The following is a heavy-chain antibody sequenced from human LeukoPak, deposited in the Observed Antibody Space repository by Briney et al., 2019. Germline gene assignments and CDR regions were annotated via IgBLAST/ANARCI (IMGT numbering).Heavy chain of an antibody. Sequence: GGSLRLSCAASGFTFSSYAMSWIRQAPGKGLEWVSAISGSGGSTYYADSVKGRFTISRDNSKNTLYLQMNSLRAEDTAVYYCARSRGIVVVPAAIDDAFDIWGQGTMVTVSS. V-gene: IGHV3-23*01. D-gene: IGHD2-2*01. CDR3: ARSRGIVVVPAAIDDAFDI. CDR1: GFTFSSYA. J-gene: IGHJ3*02. CDR2: ISGSGGST.